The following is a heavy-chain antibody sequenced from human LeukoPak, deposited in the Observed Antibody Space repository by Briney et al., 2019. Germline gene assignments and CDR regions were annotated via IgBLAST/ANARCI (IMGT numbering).Heavy chain of an antibody. V-gene: IGHV3-30*04. Sequence: PGRSLRLSCAASGFTFSSYAMHWVRQAPGKGLEWVAVISYDGSNKYYADSVKGRFTISRDNSKNTLYLQMNSLRAEDTAVYYCARVRSMSPDYWGQGTLVTVSS. D-gene: IGHD6-6*01. CDR2: ISYDGSNK. CDR3: ARVRSMSPDY. CDR1: GFTFSSYA. J-gene: IGHJ4*02.